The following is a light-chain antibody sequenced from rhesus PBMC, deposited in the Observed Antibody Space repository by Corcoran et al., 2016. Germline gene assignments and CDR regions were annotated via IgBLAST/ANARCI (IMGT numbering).Light chain of an antibody. CDR2: GAS. Sequence: ETVVTQSPVTLALSPGERATLSCRASKSVGYYLAWYQQKPGQAPRLLIYGASSRGTGIPERFRGSGAGTDFTLTCSSWGPEGVGVYYYQQSNNLWTFGEGAKVEIK. J-gene: IGKJ1*01. V-gene: IGKV3-24*04. CDR3: QQSNNLWT. CDR1: KSVGYY.